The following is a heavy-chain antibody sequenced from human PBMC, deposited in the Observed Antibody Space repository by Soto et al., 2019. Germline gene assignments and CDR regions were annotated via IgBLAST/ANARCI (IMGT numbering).Heavy chain of an antibody. V-gene: IGHV1-8*01. Sequence: ASVKVSCKASGYTFTSYDINWVRQATGQGLEWMGWMNPNSGNTGYAQKFQGGVTMTRNTSISTAYMELRSLRSDDTAVYYCARDSRAYCGGHCFSCVWGQGSMVIVSS. D-gene: IGHD2-21*02. J-gene: IGHJ3*01. CDR1: GYTFTSYD. CDR2: MNPNSGNT. CDR3: ARDSRAYCGGHCFSCV.